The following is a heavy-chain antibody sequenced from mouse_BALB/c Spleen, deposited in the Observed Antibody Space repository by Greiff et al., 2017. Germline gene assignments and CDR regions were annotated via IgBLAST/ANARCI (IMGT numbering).Heavy chain of an antibody. J-gene: IGHJ4*01. CDR2: IWSGGST. CDR1: GFSLTSYG. Sequence: QVQLKESGPGLVQPSQSLSITCTVSGFSLTSYGVHWVRQSPGKGLEWLGVIWSGGSTDYNAAFISRLSISKDNSKSQVFFKMNSLQADDTAIYYCVRNNGYDDYYAMDYWGQGTSVTVSS. D-gene: IGHD2-2*01. V-gene: IGHV2-2-2*01. CDR3: VRNNGYDDYYAMDY.